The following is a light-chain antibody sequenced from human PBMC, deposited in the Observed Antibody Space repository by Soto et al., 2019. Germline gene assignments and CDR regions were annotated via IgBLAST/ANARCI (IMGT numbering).Light chain of an antibody. V-gene: IGKV3-11*01. CDR1: QSVSSS. Sequence: IVLSKPPGTLSLSTGEETTRSCMASQSVSSSLAWYQQKPGQAPRLLIYDASNRAPGIPARFSVGGSATPFSLSFSILAPEDCAVYYSEQRSNWPLTFGQGTRLEIK. CDR3: EQRSNWPLT. J-gene: IGKJ5*01. CDR2: DAS.